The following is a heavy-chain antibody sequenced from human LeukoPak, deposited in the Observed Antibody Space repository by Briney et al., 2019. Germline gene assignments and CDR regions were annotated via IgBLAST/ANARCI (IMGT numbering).Heavy chain of an antibody. Sequence: GASVTVSYKASGCTFTSYDINWVRQATGRGLDWMGWMNPNSGNTGYAQKFQGRVTMTRNTSISTAYMELSSLRSDDTAVYYCARGHYYGYYFDYWGQGTLVTVSS. CDR2: MNPNSGNT. CDR1: GCTFTSYD. CDR3: ARGHYYGYYFDY. V-gene: IGHV1-8*01. D-gene: IGHD3-10*01. J-gene: IGHJ4*02.